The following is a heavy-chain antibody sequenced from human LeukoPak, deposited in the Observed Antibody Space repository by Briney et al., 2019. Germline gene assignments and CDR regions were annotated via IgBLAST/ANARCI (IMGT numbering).Heavy chain of an antibody. CDR3: ARDGDFWSAQGAFDI. CDR1: GFTFSSYW. CDR2: IKQDGSAK. D-gene: IGHD3-3*01. V-gene: IGHV3-7*01. J-gene: IGHJ3*02. Sequence: LPWGSLRLSCAASGFTFSSYWMSWVRLAPGKGLEWVANIKQDGSAKFYVESVKGRFTISRDNAKNSLYLQMNSLRAEDTAVYYCARDGDFWSAQGAFDIWGQGTMVTVSS.